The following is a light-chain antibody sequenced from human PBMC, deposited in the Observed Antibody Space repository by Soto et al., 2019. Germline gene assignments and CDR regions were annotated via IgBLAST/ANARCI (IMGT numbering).Light chain of an antibody. CDR2: EGS. Sequence: QSALTQPASVSGSPGQSITISCTGTSSDVGSYSLVSWYQQHPGKAPKLMIYEGSKRPSGVSNRFSGSKSGNTASLTISGLQAEDEADYYCCSYVGSVVVFGGGTKLTVL. V-gene: IGLV2-23*01. J-gene: IGLJ2*01. CDR1: SSDVGSYSL. CDR3: CSYVGSVVV.